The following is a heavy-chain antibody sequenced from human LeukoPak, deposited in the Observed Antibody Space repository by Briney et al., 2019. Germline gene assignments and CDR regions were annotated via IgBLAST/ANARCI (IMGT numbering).Heavy chain of an antibody. CDR1: GGSISSYY. V-gene: IGHV4-39*07. D-gene: IGHD3-10*01. Sequence: SETLSLTCAVSGGSISSYYWGWVRQPPGKGLEWIGNIFYSGSTYYSPSLKSRVTISLDTSRNQFSLKLNSVTAADTAVYYCAKSNGYGLVDIWGQGTMVTVSS. CDR3: AKSNGYGLVDI. J-gene: IGHJ3*02. CDR2: IFYSGST.